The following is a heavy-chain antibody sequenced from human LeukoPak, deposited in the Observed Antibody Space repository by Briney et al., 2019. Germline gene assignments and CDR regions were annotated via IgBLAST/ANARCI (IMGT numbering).Heavy chain of an antibody. CDR3: ARDNGGYDSFDY. J-gene: IGHJ4*02. D-gene: IGHD5-12*01. CDR1: GYTFTSHY. Sequence: ASVKVSCKASGYTFTSHYMHWVRQAPGQGLEWMGIINPSGGSTSYAQQFQGRVTMTRDTSTSTVYMELSSLRSEDTAVYYCARDNGGYDSFDYWGQGTLVTVSS. V-gene: IGHV1-46*01. CDR2: INPSGGST.